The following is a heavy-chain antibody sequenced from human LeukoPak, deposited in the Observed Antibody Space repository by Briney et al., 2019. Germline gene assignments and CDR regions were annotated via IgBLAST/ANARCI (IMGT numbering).Heavy chain of an antibody. CDR2: INPNRGGT. D-gene: IGHD4-17*01. J-gene: IGHJ4*02. V-gene: IGHV1-2*02. CDR3: ARDRGYGDLLIDY. Sequence: GASVKVSCKASGYTFTGYYMHWVRQAPGQGLEWMGWINPNRGGTNYAQKFQGRVTMTRDTSISTAYMELSRLRSDDTAVYYCARDRGYGDLLIDYWGQGTLVTVSS. CDR1: GYTFTGYY.